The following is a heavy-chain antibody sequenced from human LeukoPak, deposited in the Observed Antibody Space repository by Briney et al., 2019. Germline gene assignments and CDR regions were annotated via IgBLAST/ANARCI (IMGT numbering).Heavy chain of an antibody. V-gene: IGHV1-18*01. Sequence: ASVKVSCKASGYTLTSYGISWVRQAPGQGLEWMGWISAYNGNTNYAQKLQGRVTMTTDTSTSTAYMELRSLRSDDTAVYYCAKLSSSGKYFQHWGQGTLVTVSS. CDR1: GYTLTSYG. CDR3: AKLSSSGKYFQH. CDR2: ISAYNGNT. D-gene: IGHD6-13*01. J-gene: IGHJ1*01.